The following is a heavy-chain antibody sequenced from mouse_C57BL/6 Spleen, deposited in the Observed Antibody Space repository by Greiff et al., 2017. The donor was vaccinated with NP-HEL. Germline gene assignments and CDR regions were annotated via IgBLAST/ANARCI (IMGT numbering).Heavy chain of an antibody. Sequence: QVQLKQPGAELVRPGSSVKLSCKASGYTFTSYWMHWVKQRPIQGLEWIGNIDPSDSETHYNQKFKDKATLTVDKSSSTAYMQLSSLTSEDSAVYYCARGGYYGSSYNYYAMDYWGQGTSVTVSS. CDR3: ARGGYYGSSYNYYAMDY. CDR2: IDPSDSET. V-gene: IGHV1-52*01. D-gene: IGHD1-1*01. CDR1: GYTFTSYW. J-gene: IGHJ4*01.